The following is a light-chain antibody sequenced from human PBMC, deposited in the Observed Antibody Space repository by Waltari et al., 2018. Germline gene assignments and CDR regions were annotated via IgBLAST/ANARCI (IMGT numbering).Light chain of an antibody. CDR2: GAS. Sequence: IVLTPSPGTLSLSPGERATLSCRARQSVSSSYLAWYQQKPGQAPRLLIYGASSRATGIPDRFSGSGSGTDFTLTISRLEPEDFAVYYCQQYGSSPRAFGQGTKVEIK. V-gene: IGKV3-20*01. CDR1: QSVSSSY. CDR3: QQYGSSPRA. J-gene: IGKJ1*01.